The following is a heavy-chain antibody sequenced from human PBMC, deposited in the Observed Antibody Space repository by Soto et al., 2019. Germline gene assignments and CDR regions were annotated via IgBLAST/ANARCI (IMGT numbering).Heavy chain of an antibody. J-gene: IGHJ4*02. D-gene: IGHD2-2*01. CDR1: GYTLTELS. CDR3: ATTLRGAVVFTFDY. V-gene: IGHV1-24*01. CDR2: FDPEDGET. Sequence: ASVKVSCKVPGYTLTELSMHWVRQAPGKGLEWMGGFDPEDGETIYAQKFQGRVTMTEDTSTDTAYMELSGLRSEDTAVYYCATTLRGAVVFTFDYWGQGTLVTVSS.